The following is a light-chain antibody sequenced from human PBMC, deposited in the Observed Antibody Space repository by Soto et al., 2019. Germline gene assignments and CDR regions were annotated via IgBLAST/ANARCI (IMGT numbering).Light chain of an antibody. CDR1: SSNIGNNY. J-gene: IGLJ3*02. CDR2: DNN. V-gene: IGLV1-51*01. Sequence: QSVLTQPPSVSAAPGQKVTISCSGSSSNIGNNYVSWYQQLAGTAPKLLIYDNNKRPSGIPDRFSGSKSGTSATLGITGLQTGDEADYYCGTWDSSLSARVFGGGTQLTVL. CDR3: GTWDSSLSARV.